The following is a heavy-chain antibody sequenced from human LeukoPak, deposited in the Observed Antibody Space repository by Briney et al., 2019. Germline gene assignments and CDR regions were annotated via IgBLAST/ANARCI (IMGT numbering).Heavy chain of an antibody. Sequence: KASETLSLTCAVSGGSISSSNWWSWVRQPPGKGLEWIGYIYHSGSTYYNPSLKSRVTISVDRSKNQFSLKLSSVTAADTAVYYCAREGTTIFGVANNWFDPWGQGTLVTVSS. J-gene: IGHJ5*02. V-gene: IGHV4-4*02. CDR1: GGSISSSNW. CDR3: AREGTTIFGVANNWFDP. CDR2: IYHSGST. D-gene: IGHD3-3*01.